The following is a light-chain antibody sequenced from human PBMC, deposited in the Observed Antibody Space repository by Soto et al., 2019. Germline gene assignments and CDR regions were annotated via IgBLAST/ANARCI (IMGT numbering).Light chain of an antibody. V-gene: IGKV3-15*01. CDR1: QSVSSN. J-gene: IGKJ1*01. CDR2: GAS. Sequence: EIVMTQAPATLSVSPGERATLSCRASQSVSSNLAWYQQKPGQAPRLLIYGASTRATGIPARFSGSGSGTVFTLTISSLQSEDFAVYYCQQYNNWLGTFGQGTKVDIK. CDR3: QQYNNWLGT.